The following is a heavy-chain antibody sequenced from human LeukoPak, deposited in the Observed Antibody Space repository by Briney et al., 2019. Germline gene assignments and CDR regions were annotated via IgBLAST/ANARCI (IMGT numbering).Heavy chain of an antibody. CDR3: AKGGSQLLYFWFDP. Sequence: GGSLRLSCAASGFTFDDYAMPWVRQAPGKGLEWVSGISWNSGRIGYADSVKGRFTISRDNAKNSLYLQMHSLRAEDTALYYCAKGGSQLLYFWFDPWGQGTLVTVSS. CDR2: ISWNSGRI. J-gene: IGHJ5*02. D-gene: IGHD2-2*02. CDR1: GFTFDDYA. V-gene: IGHV3-9*01.